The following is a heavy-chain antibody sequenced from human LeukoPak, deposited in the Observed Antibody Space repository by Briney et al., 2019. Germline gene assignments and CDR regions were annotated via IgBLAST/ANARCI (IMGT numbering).Heavy chain of an antibody. CDR1: GFTFSIYS. CDR2: ISSSSSTI. Sequence: GGSLRLSCAASGFTFSIYSMSWVRQAPGKGLEWVSYISSSSSTISYADSVKGRFTISRDNAENSLYLQMNSLRAEDTAVYYCARAGDFSFKDWGQGTLVTVSS. D-gene: IGHD3-3*01. J-gene: IGHJ4*02. CDR3: ARAGDFSFKD. V-gene: IGHV3-48*01.